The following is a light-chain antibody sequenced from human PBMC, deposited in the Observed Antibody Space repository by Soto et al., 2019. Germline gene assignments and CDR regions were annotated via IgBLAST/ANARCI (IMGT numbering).Light chain of an antibody. V-gene: IGLV1-40*01. J-gene: IGLJ1*01. CDR1: SSNIGAGYD. Sequence: QSVLTQPPSVSGAPGQRVTISCTGSSSNIGAGYDVHWYQQLPGTAPKLLIYGNSNRPSGVPDRFSGSKSGTSASLAITGLQAVDEADYYCQSYDSSLSGSSYVFGTGTKLTVL. CDR2: GNS. CDR3: QSYDSSLSGSSYV.